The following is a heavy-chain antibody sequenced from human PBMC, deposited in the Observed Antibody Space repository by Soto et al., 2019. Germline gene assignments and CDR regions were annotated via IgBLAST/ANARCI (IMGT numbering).Heavy chain of an antibody. J-gene: IGHJ3*02. Sequence: SETLSLTCTVSGGSISSYYWSWIRQPPGKGLEWIGYIYYSGITNYNPSLKSRVTISVDTAKNQFYLKLSSVTAADTALYYCARHGGVAARPNSGAFDIWGQVTMVTVSS. CDR1: GGSISSYY. CDR3: ARHGGVAARPNSGAFDI. D-gene: IGHD6-6*01. CDR2: IYYSGIT. V-gene: IGHV4-59*01.